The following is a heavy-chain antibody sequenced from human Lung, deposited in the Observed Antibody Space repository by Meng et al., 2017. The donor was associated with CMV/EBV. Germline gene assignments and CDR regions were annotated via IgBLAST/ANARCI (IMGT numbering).Heavy chain of an antibody. CDR2: ISGSGGST. CDR1: GFTFSSYA. Sequence: GEXXKTPCAAPGFTFSSYAMSWVRQAPGKGLEWVLAISGSGGSTYYADPVKGRFTISRDNSKNTLYLQMNSLRAEDTAVYYCAKIWYEIEVVQAAPVFGGQGXLVTVSS. CDR3: AKIWYEIEVVQAAPVF. V-gene: IGHV3-23*01. D-gene: IGHD2-2*01. J-gene: IGHJ4*02.